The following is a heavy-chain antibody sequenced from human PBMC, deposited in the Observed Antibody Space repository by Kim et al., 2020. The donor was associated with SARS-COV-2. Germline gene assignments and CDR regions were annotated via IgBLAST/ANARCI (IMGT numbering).Heavy chain of an antibody. Sequence: DSVKGRLPISRDNATNALYLKMNSLRDEDTAVYYCARDLYVTMIERAFDIWGQGTMVTASS. CDR3: ARDLYVTMIERAFDI. V-gene: IGHV3-48*03. J-gene: IGHJ3*02. D-gene: IGHD3-22*01.